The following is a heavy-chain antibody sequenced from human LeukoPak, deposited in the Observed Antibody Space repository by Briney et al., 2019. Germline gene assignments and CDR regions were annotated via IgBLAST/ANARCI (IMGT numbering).Heavy chain of an antibody. J-gene: IGHJ4*02. CDR2: IYYSGNT. CDR3: ARLVRYCSTNSCYPFDY. V-gene: IGHV4-39*01. D-gene: IGHD2-2*01. CDR1: GGSISSTSCY. Sequence: SETLSLTCTVSGGSISSTSCYWGWFRQPPGKGLEWIGSIYYSGNTYYNPSLKSRVTISIDTSRNQFSLKLNSVTAADTAVYYCARLVRYCSTNSCYPFDYWGQGTLVTVSS.